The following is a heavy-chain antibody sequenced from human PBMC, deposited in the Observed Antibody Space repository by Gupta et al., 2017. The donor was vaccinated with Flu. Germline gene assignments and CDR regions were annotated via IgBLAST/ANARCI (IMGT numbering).Heavy chain of an antibody. J-gene: IGHJ4*02. Sequence: PGKGLEWVANIKQDGSEKYYVDSVKGRFTISRDNAKNSLYLQMNSLRAEDTAVYYCARVDIVVVVAAALFDYWGQGTLVTVSS. CDR2: IKQDGSEK. V-gene: IGHV3-7*01. D-gene: IGHD2-15*01. CDR3: ARVDIVVVVAAALFDY.